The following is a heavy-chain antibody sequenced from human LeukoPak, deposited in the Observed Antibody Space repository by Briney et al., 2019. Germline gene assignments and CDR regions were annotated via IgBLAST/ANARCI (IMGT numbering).Heavy chain of an antibody. CDR3: AKDTAMVTFDI. Sequence: PGGSLRLSCAASGFTFSSYEMNWVRQAPGKGLEWVSYISSSGSTIYYADSVKGRFTISRDNSKNTLYLQMNSLRAEDTAVYYCAKDTAMVTFDIWGQGTMVTVSS. D-gene: IGHD5-18*01. CDR2: ISSSGSTI. J-gene: IGHJ3*02. CDR1: GFTFSSYE. V-gene: IGHV3-48*03.